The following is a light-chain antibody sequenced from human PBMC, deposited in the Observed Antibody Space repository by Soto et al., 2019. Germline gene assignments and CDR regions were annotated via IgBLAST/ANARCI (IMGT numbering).Light chain of an antibody. CDR3: QQHNKWPPGT. Sequence: EIVMTQSPATLSVSPGERATLSCRASQSVSSNLAWYQQKPGQAPRLLIYGASTRATGIPARFSGSGSGTEFTLTISSLQSEDFAVYYCQQHNKWPPGTFGQGNKLEIK. V-gene: IGKV3-15*01. CDR2: GAS. CDR1: QSVSSN. J-gene: IGKJ2*01.